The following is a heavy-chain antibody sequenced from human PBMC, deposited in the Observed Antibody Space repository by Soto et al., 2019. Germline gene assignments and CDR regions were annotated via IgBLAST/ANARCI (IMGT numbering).Heavy chain of an antibody. CDR2: ISYDGSNK. Sequence: QVQLVESGGGVVQPGRSLRLSCAASGFTFSSYAMHWVRQAPGKGLEWVAVISYDGSNKYYADSVKGRFTISRDNSKNTLYVQMNSLRAEDTAVYYCARIGGDFWSGYYGNVDYWGQGTLVTVSS. D-gene: IGHD3-3*01. J-gene: IGHJ4*02. CDR1: GFTFSSYA. V-gene: IGHV3-30-3*01. CDR3: ARIGGDFWSGYYGNVDY.